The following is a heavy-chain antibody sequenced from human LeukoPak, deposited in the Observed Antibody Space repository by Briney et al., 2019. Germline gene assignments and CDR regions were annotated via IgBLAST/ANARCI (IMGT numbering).Heavy chain of an antibody. CDR2: ISYIGST. CDR3: ARDLVTVTKGFDI. D-gene: IGHD4-17*01. Sequence: PSETLSLTCAVSDDSSSSHYWTWIRQPPGKGLEWIGYISYIGSTNYNPSLKSRVTISIDTSKNQFSLKLSSVTAADTAVYYCARDLVTVTKGFDIWGQGTMVSVSS. J-gene: IGHJ3*02. CDR1: DDSSSSHY. V-gene: IGHV4-59*11.